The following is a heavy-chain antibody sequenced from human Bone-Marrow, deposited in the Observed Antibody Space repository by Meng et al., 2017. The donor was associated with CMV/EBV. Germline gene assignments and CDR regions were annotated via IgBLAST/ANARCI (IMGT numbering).Heavy chain of an antibody. CDR1: GDSVSSNSAA. J-gene: IGHJ4*02. CDR2: TYYRSKWYN. CDR3: TRDSFPRYGSSPSGY. V-gene: IGHV6-1*01. D-gene: IGHD6-13*01. Sequence: SETLSLTCAISGDSVSSNSAAWNWIRQSPSRGLEWLGRTYYRSKWYNDYAVSVKSRITINPDTSKNQFSLQLNSVTPEDTSVYYCTRDSFPRYGSSPSGYWGQGTLVTVSS.